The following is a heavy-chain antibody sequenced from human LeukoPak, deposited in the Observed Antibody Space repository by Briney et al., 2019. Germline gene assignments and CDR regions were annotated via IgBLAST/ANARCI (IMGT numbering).Heavy chain of an antibody. CDR1: GYTFTSYD. D-gene: IGHD2-15*01. CDR3: AREYCSGGSCLDY. V-gene: IGHV1-8*01. Sequence: ASVKVSCKASGYTFTSYDINWVRQATGQGLEWMGWMNPNSGSTGYAQKFQGRVTMTRNTSISTAYMELSSLRSEDTAVYYCAREYCSGGSCLDYWGQGTLVTVSS. CDR2: MNPNSGST. J-gene: IGHJ4*02.